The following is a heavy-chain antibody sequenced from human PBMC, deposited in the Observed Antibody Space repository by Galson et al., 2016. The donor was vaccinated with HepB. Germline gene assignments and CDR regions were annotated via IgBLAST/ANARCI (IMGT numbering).Heavy chain of an antibody. J-gene: IGHJ4*02. D-gene: IGHD3-3*01. CDR2: IYNNGRT. V-gene: IGHV4-59*12. CDR3: LKNGYYSLDH. CDR1: GVSISGYY. Sequence: ETLSLTCTVSGVSISGYYWSWIRQSPGKGLEWIGYIYNNGRTNYNPSLKSRVTISVDTSKNQLSLKLTSVTAADTAVYYCLKNGYYSLDHWGQGALVTVSS.